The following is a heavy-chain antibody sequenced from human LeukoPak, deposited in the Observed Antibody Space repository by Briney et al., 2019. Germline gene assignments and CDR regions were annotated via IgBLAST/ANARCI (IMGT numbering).Heavy chain of an antibody. CDR3: ARDPNSYCSSTSCYYYGMDV. D-gene: IGHD2-2*01. J-gene: IGHJ6*02. Sequence: PSETLSLTCTVSGGSISSYYWSWIRQPPGKGLEWIGYIYYSGSTNYNPSLKSRVTISVDTSKSQLSLKLSSVTAADTAVYYCARDPNSYCSSTSCYYYGMDVWGQGTAVAVSS. V-gene: IGHV4-59*01. CDR2: IYYSGST. CDR1: GGSISSYY.